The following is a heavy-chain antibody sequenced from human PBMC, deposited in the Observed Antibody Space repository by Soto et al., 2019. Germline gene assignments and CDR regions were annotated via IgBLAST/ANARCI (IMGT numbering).Heavy chain of an antibody. D-gene: IGHD3-9*01. V-gene: IGHV1-18*01. CDR1: GYTFISYD. CDR2: ISAYNGNT. CDR3: AINYNTLTGYYRFFNY. J-gene: IGHJ4*02. Sequence: QVQLVQSGAEVKKPGASVKVSCKGSGYTFISYDISWVRQAPGQGLEWMGRISAYNGNTTYAQNLQGRVTLTTDTSTSTAYMELRSLRSDDTAVYYCAINYNTLTGYYRFFNYWGQGTLVTVSS.